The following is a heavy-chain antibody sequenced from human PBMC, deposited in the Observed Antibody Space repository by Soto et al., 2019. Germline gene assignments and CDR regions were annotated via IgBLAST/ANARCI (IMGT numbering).Heavy chain of an antibody. J-gene: IGHJ4*02. V-gene: IGHV4-39*01. D-gene: IGHD1-1*01. CDR1: GGSISSSSYY. CDR3: AIKLTPHEYYFDY. Sequence: SETLSLTCTVSGGSISSSSYYWGWIRQPPGKGLEWIGSIYYSGNTYYNPSLKSRVTISVDTSKNQFSLKLSSVTAADTAVYYCAIKLTPHEYYFDYWGQGTLVTVSS. CDR2: IYYSGNT.